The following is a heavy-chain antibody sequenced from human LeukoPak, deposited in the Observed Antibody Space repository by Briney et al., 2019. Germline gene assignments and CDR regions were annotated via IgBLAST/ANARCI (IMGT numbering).Heavy chain of an antibody. Sequence: GGSLRLSCAASPFTFSSYGMHWVRQAPGKGLEWMAVISYDGSDKYYADSVKGRFTISRDNSKNTLYLQMNSLRPEDTAVYFCARGKLMGYSSAWDETRIDYWGQGTLVTVSS. V-gene: IGHV3-30*19. CDR1: PFTFSSYG. J-gene: IGHJ4*02. CDR3: ARGKLMGYSSAWDETRIDY. CDR2: ISYDGSDK. D-gene: IGHD6-19*01.